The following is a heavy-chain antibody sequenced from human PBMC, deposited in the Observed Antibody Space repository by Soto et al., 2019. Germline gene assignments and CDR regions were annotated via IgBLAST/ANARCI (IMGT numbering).Heavy chain of an antibody. CDR1: GGTFSSYA. CDR2: IIPIFGTA. Sequence: SVKVSCKASGGTFSSYAISWVRQAPGEGLEWMGGIIPIFGTANYAQKFQGRVTITADESTSTAYMELSSLRSEDTAVYFCARDRGYCSSPRCLLDDYYYGMDVWGQGTTVTVSS. D-gene: IGHD2-2*01. J-gene: IGHJ6*02. CDR3: ARDRGYCSSPRCLLDDYYYGMDV. V-gene: IGHV1-69*13.